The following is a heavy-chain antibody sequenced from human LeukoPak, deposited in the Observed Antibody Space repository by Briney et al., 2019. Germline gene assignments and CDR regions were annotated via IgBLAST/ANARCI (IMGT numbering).Heavy chain of an antibody. CDR2: ISSSSSTI. V-gene: IGHV3-48*01. J-gene: IGHJ6*02. CDR3: ARDKSRITIFGVPTTHYGMDV. Sequence: GGSLRLSCAASGFTFSSYSMNWVRQAPGKGLEWVSYISSSSSTIYYADSVKGRFTISRDNSKNTLYLQMNSLRAEDTAVYYCARDKSRITIFGVPTTHYGMDVWGQGTTVTVSS. CDR1: GFTFSSYS. D-gene: IGHD3-3*01.